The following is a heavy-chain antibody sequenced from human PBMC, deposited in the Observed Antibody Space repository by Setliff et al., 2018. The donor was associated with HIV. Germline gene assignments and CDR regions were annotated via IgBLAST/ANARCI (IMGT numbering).Heavy chain of an antibody. CDR2: INPGSGNT. CDR3: ARVYCSGGACYSLNS. J-gene: IGHJ4*02. CDR1: GCTFSTYS. D-gene: IGHD2-15*01. V-gene: IGHV1-3*01. Sequence: ASVKVSCKASGCTFSTYSIHWVRQAPGQRLEWMGWINPGSGNTQYSQKLQGRITITRDSSASTVYLELSSLRFEDTAVYYCARVYCSGGACYSLNSWGQGALVTVSS.